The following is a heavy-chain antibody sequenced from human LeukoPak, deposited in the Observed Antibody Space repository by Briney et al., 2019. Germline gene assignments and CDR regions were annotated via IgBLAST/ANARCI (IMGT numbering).Heavy chain of an antibody. V-gene: IGHV3-53*05. CDR1: GFTVSSNY. D-gene: IGHD4-17*01. CDR2: IYSGGST. CDR3: AKDRTGPNGDPVGYFDY. J-gene: IGHJ4*02. Sequence: GGSLRLSCAASGFTVSSNYMSWVRQAPGKGLEWVSVIYSGGSTYYADSVKGRFTISRDNSKNTLYLQMNSLRAEDTAVYYCAKDRTGPNGDPVGYFDYWGQGTLVTVPS.